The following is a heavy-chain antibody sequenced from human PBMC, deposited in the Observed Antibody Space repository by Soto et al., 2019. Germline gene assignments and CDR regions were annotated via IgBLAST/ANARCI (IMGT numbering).Heavy chain of an antibody. Sequence: PGGSLRLSCGVSGFTFNDFEMNWVRQAPGKGLEWLAYIDGSGTTKKYADSVRGRFTISRDNPNNSLFLQMSSLSAADTSIYYCARGFGWFNYWGQGTLVSVSS. CDR1: GFTFNDFE. J-gene: IGHJ4*02. CDR3: ARGFGWFNY. V-gene: IGHV3-48*03. D-gene: IGHD3-10*01. CDR2: IDGSGTTK.